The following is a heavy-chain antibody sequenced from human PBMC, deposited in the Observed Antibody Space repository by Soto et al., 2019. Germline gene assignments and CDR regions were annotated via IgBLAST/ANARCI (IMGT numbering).Heavy chain of an antibody. CDR3: ARGPSTTLTIPFDF. CDR1: GFTFSSYA. J-gene: IGHJ4*02. CDR2: ISDDGGST. Sequence: PGGSLRLSCAASGFTFSSYAMSWVRQAPGKGLEWVSAISDDGGSTYYADSVKGRFTISRDNSKNTLFLQMNSLRSEDTAVYYCARGPSTTLTIPFDFWGPGTLVTVSS. V-gene: IGHV3-23*01. D-gene: IGHD4-17*01.